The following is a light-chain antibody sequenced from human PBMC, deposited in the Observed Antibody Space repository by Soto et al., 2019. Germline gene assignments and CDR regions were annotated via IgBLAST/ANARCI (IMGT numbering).Light chain of an antibody. CDR3: QQYKDWPPLT. CDR1: QSVNIN. J-gene: IGKJ4*01. CDR2: GAS. V-gene: IGKV3D-15*01. Sequence: EIAMTQSPVTLSASLGERVTLSCRASQSVNINLAWYRQRPGQAPRVLIDGASNKASGIPDRCSGSGSGTDFTITSISVEHDDFAFYYCQQYKDWPPLTFGGGTRVEIK.